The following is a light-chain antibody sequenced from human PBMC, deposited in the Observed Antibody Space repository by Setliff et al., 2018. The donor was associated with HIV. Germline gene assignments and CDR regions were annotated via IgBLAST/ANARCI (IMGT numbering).Light chain of an antibody. J-gene: IGLJ1*01. CDR1: SSDVGGYNF. V-gene: IGLV2-14*03. Sequence: QSVLTQPASVSGSPGQSITISCTGTSSDVGGYNFVSWYQQHPGKAPKLMIYDVGNRPSGVSNRFSGSKSGNTASLTISGLQAEDEADYYCSSYAGSSTQVLGTGTKVTVL. CDR2: DVG. CDR3: SSYAGSSTQV.